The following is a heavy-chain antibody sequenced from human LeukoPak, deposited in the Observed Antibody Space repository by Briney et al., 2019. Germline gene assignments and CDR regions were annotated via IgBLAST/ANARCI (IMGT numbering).Heavy chain of an antibody. CDR3: VRADSSGYSFDY. J-gene: IGHJ4*02. D-gene: IGHD3-22*01. V-gene: IGHV4-4*07. CDR1: GGSISSYY. CDR2: IYTRAST. Sequence: PSETLSLTCTVSGGSISSYYWSWIRQPAGKGLEWIGRIYTRASTNYNPSLKSRVAMSVDTSKNQFSLRLSSVTAADTAVYYCVRADSSGYSFDYWGQGTLVTVSS.